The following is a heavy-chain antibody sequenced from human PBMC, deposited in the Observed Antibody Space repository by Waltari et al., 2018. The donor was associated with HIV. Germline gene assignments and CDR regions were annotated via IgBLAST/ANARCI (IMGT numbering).Heavy chain of an antibody. CDR3: ASGGGSHSFDY. CDR2: IYTSGST. CDR1: GGSISSGSYY. V-gene: IGHV4-61*02. Sequence: QVQLQESGPGLVKPSQTLSLTCTVSGGSISSGSYYWSWIRQPAGKGLEWIGRIYTSGSTNYNPSLKSRVTISVDTSKNQFSLKPSSVTAADTAVYYCASGGGSHSFDYWGQGTLVTVSS. D-gene: IGHD2-15*01. J-gene: IGHJ4*02.